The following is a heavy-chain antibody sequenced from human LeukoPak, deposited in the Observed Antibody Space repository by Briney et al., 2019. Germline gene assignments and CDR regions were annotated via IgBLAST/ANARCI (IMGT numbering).Heavy chain of an antibody. CDR2: ISSSGGST. J-gene: IGHJ4*02. V-gene: IGHV3-23*01. D-gene: IGHD6-13*01. CDR1: GLTFNSYA. CDR3: AKRLAPRGSSSWYYFDY. Sequence: GGSLRLSCVAYGLTFNSYAMSWVRQTPGKGLEWVSGISSSGGSTYYADSVKGRFTISRDNSKNTLYLQMNSLRAEDTAVYYCAKRLAPRGSSSWYYFDYWGQGTLVTVSS.